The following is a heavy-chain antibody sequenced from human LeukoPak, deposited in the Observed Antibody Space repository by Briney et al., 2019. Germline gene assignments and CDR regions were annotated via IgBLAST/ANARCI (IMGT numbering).Heavy chain of an antibody. J-gene: IGHJ6*02. D-gene: IGHD2-15*01. CDR2: INPRGGST. CDR1: GYTFTSYY. CDR3: ARAREICSGGSCHEYYYYGMDV. Sequence: ASVKVSCKASGYTFTSYYMHWVRQAPGQGLEWMGIINPRGGSTSYAQKFQGRVTMTRDTSTSTVYMELSSLRSEDTAVYYCARAREICSGGSCHEYYYYGMDVWGQGTTVTVSS. V-gene: IGHV1-46*01.